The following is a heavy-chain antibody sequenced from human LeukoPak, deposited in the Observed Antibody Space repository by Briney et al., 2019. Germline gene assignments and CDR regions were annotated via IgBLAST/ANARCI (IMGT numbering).Heavy chain of an antibody. CDR3: ARHKTRTRAFDI. CDR1: GGSLTNYY. Sequence: SETLSLTCAVVGGSLTNYYWSWIRQPPGKGLEWIGEINHSGSTNFNPSLMSRVTISVDTSKNQFSLKLGSVTAADTAVYYCARHKTRTRAFDIWGQGTMVTVSS. D-gene: IGHD1-14*01. J-gene: IGHJ3*02. V-gene: IGHV4-34*01. CDR2: INHSGST.